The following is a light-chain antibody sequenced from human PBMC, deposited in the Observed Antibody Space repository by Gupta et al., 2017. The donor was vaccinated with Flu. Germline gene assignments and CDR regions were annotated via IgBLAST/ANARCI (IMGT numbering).Light chain of an antibody. CDR1: QNISFW. V-gene: IGKV1-5*03. Sequence: DIQMTQSPSTLSASIGDRVTITCRASQNISFWLAWYQQRPGKAPKLLIFKASFLQPGVPPRFRGNGSETXFTLTIXTLQSDDFASYYCQQDLNFSRTFGXGT. CDR2: KAS. CDR3: QQDLNFSRT. J-gene: IGKJ1*01.